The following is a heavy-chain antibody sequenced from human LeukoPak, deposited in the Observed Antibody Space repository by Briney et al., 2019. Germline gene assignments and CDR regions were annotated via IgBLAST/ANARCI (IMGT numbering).Heavy chain of an antibody. V-gene: IGHV4-4*07. J-gene: IGHJ4*02. Sequence: SETLSLTCTVSDGSFSSHYWSWIRQPAGKGLEWIGRMFPGGSSNYNPSLKSRVTLSIDTSKNQFSLKLISVTAADTAIYYCARDPSSYVDTAMADYWGQGTLVTVSS. D-gene: IGHD5-18*01. CDR2: MFPGGSS. CDR1: DGSFSSHY. CDR3: ARDPSSYVDTAMADY.